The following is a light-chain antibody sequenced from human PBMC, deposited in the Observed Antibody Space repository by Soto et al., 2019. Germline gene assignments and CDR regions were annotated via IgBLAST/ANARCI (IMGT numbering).Light chain of an antibody. Sequence: QSVLTQPTSASGTPGQRVTISCSGSSSNIGSNTVNWYQQLPGTAPKLLIYSNNQRPSGVPDRFSGSKSGTSASLAISGLQSEDEADYYCAAWDDSLNGLYVFRTGTKVTVL. CDR2: SNN. J-gene: IGLJ1*01. CDR1: SSNIGSNT. CDR3: AAWDDSLNGLYV. V-gene: IGLV1-44*01.